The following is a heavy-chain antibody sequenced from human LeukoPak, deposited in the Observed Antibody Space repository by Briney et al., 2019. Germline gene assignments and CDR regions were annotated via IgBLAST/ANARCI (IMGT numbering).Heavy chain of an antibody. Sequence: ASVKVSCKASSYTFTSYGISWVRQAPGQGLEWMGWISAYNGNTNYAQKLQGRVTMTTDTSTSTAYMELRSLRSDDTAVYYCARGVVPAALPFNYYYYMDVWGKGTTVTVSS. CDR1: SYTFTSYG. CDR2: ISAYNGNT. J-gene: IGHJ6*03. D-gene: IGHD2-2*01. V-gene: IGHV1-18*01. CDR3: ARGVVPAALPFNYYYYMDV.